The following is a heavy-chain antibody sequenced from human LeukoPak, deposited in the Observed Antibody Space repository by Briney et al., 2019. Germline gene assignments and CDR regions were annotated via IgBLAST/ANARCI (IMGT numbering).Heavy chain of an antibody. J-gene: IGHJ6*03. V-gene: IGHV3-7*01. CDR1: GFTFSSYW. CDR3: ARVPPRGGYYYYYYYMDV. Sequence: GGSLRLSCAASGFTFSSYWMSWVRQAPGKGLEWVANIKQDGSEKYYVDSVKGRFTISRDNAKNSLYLQMHSLRAEDTAVYYCARVPPRGGYYYYYYYMDVWGKGTTVTVSS. D-gene: IGHD4-23*01. CDR2: IKQDGSEK.